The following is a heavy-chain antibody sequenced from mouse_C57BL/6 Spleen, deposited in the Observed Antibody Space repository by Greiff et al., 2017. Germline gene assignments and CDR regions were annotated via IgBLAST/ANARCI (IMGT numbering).Heavy chain of an antibody. CDR3: AREGVYDGYPFAY. D-gene: IGHD2-3*01. CDR2: ISYDGSN. Sequence: DVQLQESGPGLVKPSQSLSLTCSVTGYSITSGYYWNWIRQFPGNKLEWMGYISYDGSNNYNPSLKNRISITRDTSKNQFFLKLNSVTTEDTATYYCAREGVYDGYPFAYWGQGTLVTVSA. V-gene: IGHV3-6*01. CDR1: GYSITSGYY. J-gene: IGHJ3*01.